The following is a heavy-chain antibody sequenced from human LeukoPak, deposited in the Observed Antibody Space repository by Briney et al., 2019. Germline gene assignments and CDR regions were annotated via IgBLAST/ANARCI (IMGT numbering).Heavy chain of an antibody. CDR3: ARSGDSSGYYEDH. CDR2: ISSSSSCI. V-gene: IGHV3-21*01. D-gene: IGHD3-22*01. Sequence: LXLSCAASGFTFSSYSMNWVRQAPGKGLEWVSSISSSSSCIYYADSVKGRFTISRDNAKNSLYLQMNSLRAEDTAVYYCARSGDSSGYYEDHWGQGILVTVSS. CDR1: GFTFSSYS. J-gene: IGHJ4*02.